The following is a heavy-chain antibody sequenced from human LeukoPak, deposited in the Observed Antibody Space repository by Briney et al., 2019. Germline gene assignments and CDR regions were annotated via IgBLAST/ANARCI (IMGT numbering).Heavy chain of an antibody. Sequence: GGSLRLFCAVSGFLFSNSWMYWVRQAPGKGLEGVANIKKDGSGISYVESVKGRFIISRDNSRNSLYLQMNSLKVEDTAVYFCAGGNAMDVWGKGTAVTVYS. CDR1: GFLFSNSW. V-gene: IGHV3-7*03. CDR3: AGGNAMDV. J-gene: IGHJ6*04. CDR2: IKKDGSGI.